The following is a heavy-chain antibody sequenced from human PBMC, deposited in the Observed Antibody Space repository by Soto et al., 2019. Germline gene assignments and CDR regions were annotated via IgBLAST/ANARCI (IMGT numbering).Heavy chain of an antibody. J-gene: IGHJ4*02. CDR1: CGSVNDYY. D-gene: IGHD3-3*01. Sequence: PSETLSLTCAFYCGSVNDYYWNWIRQPPGKGLEWIGEINHTGGTHYNPSLKSRATMSVDTSKNQFSLRVSSVTAADTAIYYCATRITVFGLLIPPSGHWGQGTQVTVSS. CDR2: INHTGGT. V-gene: IGHV4-34*01. CDR3: ATRITVFGLLIPPSGH.